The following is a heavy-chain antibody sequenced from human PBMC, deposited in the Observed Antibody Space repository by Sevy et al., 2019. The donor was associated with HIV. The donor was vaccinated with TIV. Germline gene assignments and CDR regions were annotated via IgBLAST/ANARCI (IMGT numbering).Heavy chain of an antibody. V-gene: IGHV3-48*02. Sequence: GWSLRLSCAVSGFTFNTYNMNWVRQAPGKGLEWVSYISYTSTTIYYADSVRGRFTISRDNAKNTLYLQMNSLRDEDTAVYYCASSDATSRFGYYYFAMDFWGQGTSVTVS. CDR3: ASSDATSRFGYYYFAMDF. CDR2: ISYTSTTI. J-gene: IGHJ6*02. D-gene: IGHD3-22*01. CDR1: GFTFNTYN.